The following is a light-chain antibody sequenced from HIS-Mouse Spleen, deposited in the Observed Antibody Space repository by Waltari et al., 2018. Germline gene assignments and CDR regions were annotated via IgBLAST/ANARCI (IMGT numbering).Light chain of an antibody. CDR2: EVI. CDR1: SSDGGGYHY. CDR3: SSYTSSSRV. V-gene: IGLV2-14*01. Sequence: QSALTQPASVSGSPGQSITISCPGTSSDGGGYHYVSWYQQHPGKAPKLMIYEVINRPSGVSNRFSGSKSGNTASLTISGLQAEDEADYYCSSYTSSSRVFGGGTKLTVL. J-gene: IGLJ2*01.